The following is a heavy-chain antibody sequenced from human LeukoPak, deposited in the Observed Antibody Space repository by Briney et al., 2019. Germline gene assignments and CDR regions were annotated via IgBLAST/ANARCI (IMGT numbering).Heavy chain of an antibody. V-gene: IGHV4-59*01. Sequence: SETLSLTCSVSGASISGYYWSWIRQPPGKGLEWIGYIDDSGSANYNPSLKSRVTISGDTSMNQFYLKLRFVTAADTAMYYCARDRPFGAWGQGSQVTVSS. CDR2: IDDSGSA. D-gene: IGHD3-10*01. J-gene: IGHJ5*02. CDR3: ARDRPFGA. CDR1: GASISGYY.